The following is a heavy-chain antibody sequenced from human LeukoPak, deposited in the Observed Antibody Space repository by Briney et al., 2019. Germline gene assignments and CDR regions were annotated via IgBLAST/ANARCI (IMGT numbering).Heavy chain of an antibody. Sequence: SETLSLTCTVSGGSISSYYWSWIRQPAGKGLEWIGRIYTSGSTNYNPSLKSRVTMSVDTSKNQFSLKLSSVTAADTAVYYCARGTWSARMRMRGYYFNDWGQGTLVTVYS. CDR3: ARGTWSARMRMRGYYFND. CDR2: IYTSGST. V-gene: IGHV4-4*07. D-gene: IGHD2-15*01. CDR1: GGSISSYY. J-gene: IGHJ4*02.